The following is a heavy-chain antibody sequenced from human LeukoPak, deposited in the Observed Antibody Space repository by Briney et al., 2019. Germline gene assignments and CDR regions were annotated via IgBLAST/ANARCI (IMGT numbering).Heavy chain of an antibody. CDR3: VRNFDY. CDR2: ISVDVGRT. Sequence: PGGSLRLSCAASGFTFTDYDMLWVRRVSGKGLEWVSLISVDVGRTYYADSVKGRSTISRDNGKNSLYLEMNSLRTEDTVLYYCVRNFDYWGQGALVTVSS. CDR1: GFTFTDYD. V-gene: IGHV3-43*02. J-gene: IGHJ4*02.